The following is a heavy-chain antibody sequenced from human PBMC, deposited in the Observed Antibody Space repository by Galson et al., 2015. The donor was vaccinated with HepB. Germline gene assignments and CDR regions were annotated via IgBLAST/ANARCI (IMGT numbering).Heavy chain of an antibody. CDR3: ARGTRFLEWSSYYYGMDV. V-gene: IGHV3-30-3*01. D-gene: IGHD3-3*01. CDR2: ISYDGSNK. CDR1: GFTFSSYA. Sequence: SLRLSCAASGFTFSSYAMHWVRQAPGKGLEWVAVISYDGSNKYYADSVKGRFTISRDNSKNTLYLQMNSLRAEDTAVYYCARGTRFLEWSSYYYGMDVWGQGTTVTVSS. J-gene: IGHJ6*02.